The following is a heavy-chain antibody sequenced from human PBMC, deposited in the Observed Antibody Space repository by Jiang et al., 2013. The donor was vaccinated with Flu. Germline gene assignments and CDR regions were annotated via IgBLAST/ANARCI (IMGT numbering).Heavy chain of an antibody. CDR3: ARDRLRFLEWSLYYYYGMDV. V-gene: IGHV1-2*02. CDR1: GYTFTGYY. J-gene: IGHJ6*02. D-gene: IGHD3-3*01. CDR2: INPNSGGT. Sequence: QSGAEVKKPGASVKVSCKASGYTFTGYYMHWVRQAPGQGLEWMGWINPNSGGTNYAQKFQGRVTMTRDTSISTAYMELSRLRSDDTAVYYCARDRLRFLEWSLYYYYGMDVWGQGTTVTVSS.